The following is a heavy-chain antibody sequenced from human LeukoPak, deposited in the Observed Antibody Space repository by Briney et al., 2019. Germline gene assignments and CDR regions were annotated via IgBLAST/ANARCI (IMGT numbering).Heavy chain of an antibody. CDR1: GYTFTGYY. CDR3: ARDRSRYCSSTSCSRGTYWFDP. J-gene: IGHJ5*02. D-gene: IGHD2-2*01. V-gene: IGHV1-2*02. CDR2: INPNSGGT. Sequence: ASVKDACKASGYTFTGYYMHWVRQAPGQGLEWMGWINPNSGGTNYAQKFQGRVTMTRDTSISTAYMELSRLRSDDTAVYYCARDRSRYCSSTSCSRGTYWFDPWGQGTLVTVSS.